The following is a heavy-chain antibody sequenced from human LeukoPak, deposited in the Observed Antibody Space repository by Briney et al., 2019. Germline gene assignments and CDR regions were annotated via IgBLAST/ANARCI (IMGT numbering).Heavy chain of an antibody. J-gene: IGHJ4*02. CDR2: MNPNSGNT. CDR1: GYTFTSYD. Sequence: ASVKVSCKASGYTFTSYDINWVRQATGQGLEWRGWMNPNSGNTGYAQKFQGRVTMTRDTSISTAYMELSRLRSDDTAVYYCAREYCSGGSCHVWSGYWGQGTLVTVSS. D-gene: IGHD2-15*01. CDR3: AREYCSGGSCHVWSGY. V-gene: IGHV1-8*01.